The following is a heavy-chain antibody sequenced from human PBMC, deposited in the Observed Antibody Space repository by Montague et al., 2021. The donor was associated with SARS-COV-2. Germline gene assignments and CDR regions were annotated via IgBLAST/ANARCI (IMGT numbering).Heavy chain of an antibody. V-gene: IGHV3-21*01. CDR3: ARAKAIYGSGGCPFDS. CDR2: ISASSSSI. CDR1: GFTFSSYS. D-gene: IGHD2-15*01. Sequence: SLRLSCAASGFTFSSYSMNWVRQAPGKGLEWVSAISASSSSIYYADSVKGRFTISRDNAKNSLYLQMNSLRAEDTAVYSCARAKAIYGSGGCPFDSWGQGTMVTVSS. J-gene: IGHJ4*02.